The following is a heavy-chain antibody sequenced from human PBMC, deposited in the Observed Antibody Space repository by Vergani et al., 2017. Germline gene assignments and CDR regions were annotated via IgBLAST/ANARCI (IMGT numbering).Heavy chain of an antibody. J-gene: IGHJ5*02. V-gene: IGHV4-31*03. CDR2: IYYSGST. CDR1: GGSISSGGYY. Sequence: QVQLQESGPGLVKPSQTLSLTCTVSGGSISSGGYYWSWIRQHPGKGLEWIGYIYYSGSTYYNPSLKSRVTISVDTSKNQFSLKLSSVTAADTAVYYCARRINRLFWSGYSNWFDPWGQGTLVTVSS. D-gene: IGHD3-3*01. CDR3: ARRINRLFWSGYSNWFDP.